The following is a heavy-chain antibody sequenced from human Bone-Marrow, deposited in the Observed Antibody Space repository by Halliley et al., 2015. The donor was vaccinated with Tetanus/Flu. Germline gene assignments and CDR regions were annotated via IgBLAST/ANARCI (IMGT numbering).Heavy chain of an antibody. J-gene: IGHJ4*02. Sequence: GKGVEGVSAIGVNADNRDYGDSVKGRFTISRDNSKSTLYLQMNDLRGEDPAIYYCVKGTTAPDYWGQGILVPASS. CDR2: IGVNADNR. D-gene: IGHD1-1*01. CDR3: VKGTTAPDY. V-gene: IGHV3-23*01.